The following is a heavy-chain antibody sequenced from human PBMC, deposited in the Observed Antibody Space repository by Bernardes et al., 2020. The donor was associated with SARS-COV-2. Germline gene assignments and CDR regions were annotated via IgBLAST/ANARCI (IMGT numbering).Heavy chain of an antibody. Sequence: ASVKVSCKASGYTFTSYGISWVRQAPGQGLEWMGWISGDEGNTNYAHKFHGRVTMTTDTSTSTAHMELSRLTSDDTAVYYCARDLDRLYSGSRTDAFDIWGQGTMVTVSS. CDR3: ARDLDRLYSGSRTDAFDI. V-gene: IGHV1-18*01. CDR2: ISGDEGNT. J-gene: IGHJ3*02. D-gene: IGHD1-26*01. CDR1: GYTFTSYG.